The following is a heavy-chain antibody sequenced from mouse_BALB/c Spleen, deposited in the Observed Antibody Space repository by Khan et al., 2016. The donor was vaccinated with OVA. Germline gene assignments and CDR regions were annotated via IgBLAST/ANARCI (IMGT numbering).Heavy chain of an antibody. CDR3: ARTHER. CDR1: GYTFTSYT. J-gene: IGHJ2*01. Sequence: VELVESGAELARPGASVKMSCKASGYTFTSYTMHWVKQRPGQGLDWIGYINPSSGYTKYNQKFKDKATLTADKSSSTAYMQLSSLTSEDSAVYYCARTHERWGQGTTLTVSS. CDR2: INPSSGYT. V-gene: IGHV1-4*01.